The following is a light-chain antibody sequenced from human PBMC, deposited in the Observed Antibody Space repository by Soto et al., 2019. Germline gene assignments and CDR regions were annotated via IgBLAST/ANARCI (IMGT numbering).Light chain of an antibody. V-gene: IGKV4-1*01. CDR2: WAS. Sequence: DIVMTQSPDSLAVSLGERATINCKSSQSVVFSSNNKNYLAWYQQKPGQPPKLVIYWASTRESGVPDRFSGSGSGTDFTLTISNLQAEDVAVYYCQQYYSTPYTFGQGTKLEIK. J-gene: IGKJ2*01. CDR3: QQYYSTPYT. CDR1: QSVVFSSNNKNY.